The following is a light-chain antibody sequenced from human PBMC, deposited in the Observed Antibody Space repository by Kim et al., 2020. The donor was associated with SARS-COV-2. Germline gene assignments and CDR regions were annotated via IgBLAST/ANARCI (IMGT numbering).Light chain of an antibody. CDR2: AAS. CDR3: QNYNSAPFT. V-gene: IGKV1-27*01. CDR1: QGISSY. Sequence: ASVADRVTITCRASQGISSYLAWYQHKPGKVPKLLIYAASTLQAGVPSRFSGDGSGTDFTLTISSLQPEDVATYYCQNYNSAPFTFGPGTKVDIK. J-gene: IGKJ3*01.